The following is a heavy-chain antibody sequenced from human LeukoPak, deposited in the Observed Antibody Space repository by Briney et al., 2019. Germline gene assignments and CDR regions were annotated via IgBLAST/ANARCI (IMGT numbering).Heavy chain of an antibody. D-gene: IGHD3-3*01. CDR2: ISGSGGST. CDR1: GFTFSSYA. Sequence: GGSLRLSCAASGFTFSSYAMSWVRQAPGKGLEWGSAISGSGGSTYYADSVKGRLTISRDNSKNTLYLQMNSLRAGDTAVYYCASVYGERSITIFGVVKDYWGQGTLVTVSS. J-gene: IGHJ4*02. CDR3: ASVYGERSITIFGVVKDY. V-gene: IGHV3-23*01.